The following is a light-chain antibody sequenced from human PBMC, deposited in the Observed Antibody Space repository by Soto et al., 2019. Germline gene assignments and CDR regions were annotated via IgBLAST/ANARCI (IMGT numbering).Light chain of an antibody. J-gene: IGKJ1*01. Sequence: EIVLTQSPGTLSLSPGERATLSCRASQSVSSSYLAWYQQKPGQAPRLLIYAASSRATGIPDRFSGSGSGTDFTLTISRLEPEDSAVYYCQEYGSSRTFGQGTKVEIK. CDR3: QEYGSSRT. V-gene: IGKV3-20*01. CDR1: QSVSSSY. CDR2: AAS.